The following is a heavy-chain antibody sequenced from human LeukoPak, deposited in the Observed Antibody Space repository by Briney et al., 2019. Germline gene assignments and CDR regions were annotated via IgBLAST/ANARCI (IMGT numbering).Heavy chain of an antibody. D-gene: IGHD2-2*01. CDR2: ISYDGSNK. CDR1: GFTFSSYG. J-gene: IGHJ5*02. Sequence: GGSLRLSCAASGFTFSSYGMHWVRQAPGKGLEWVAVISYDGSNKYYADSVKGRFTISRDNSKNTLYLQMNSLRAEDTAVYYCASQAYCSSTSCVNWFDPWGQGTLVTVSS. CDR3: ASQAYCSSTSCVNWFDP. V-gene: IGHV3-30*03.